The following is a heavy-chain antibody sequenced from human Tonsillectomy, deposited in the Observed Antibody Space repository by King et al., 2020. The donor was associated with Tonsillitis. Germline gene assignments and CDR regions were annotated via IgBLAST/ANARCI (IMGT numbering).Heavy chain of an antibody. V-gene: IGHV4-39*01. D-gene: IGHD4-17*01. J-gene: IGHJ6*02. CDR2: IYYSGST. CDR3: ASSDYGLYSYGMDV. Sequence: QLQESGPGLVKPSETLSLTCTVSGDSITSSSSSWGWIRQPPGKGLEWIGTIYYSGSTYYNPSLKSRVTISVDTSKNQFSLNLSSVTAADTAVYYCASSDYGLYSYGMDVWGHGTTVTVSS. CDR1: GDSITSSSSS.